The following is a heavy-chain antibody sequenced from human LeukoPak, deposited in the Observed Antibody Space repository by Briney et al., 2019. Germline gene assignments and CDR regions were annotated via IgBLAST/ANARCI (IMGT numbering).Heavy chain of an antibody. CDR3: GRHRSGSGTYFIAY. CDR1: GFTFSSYS. V-gene: IGHV3-7*01. D-gene: IGHD3-10*01. Sequence: GGSLRLSCVVSGFTFSSYSMIWVRQAPGKGLQWVANMKKDGSETKYADSVKGRFTISRDNARNSLYLQMTSLRAEDTAVYYCGRHRSGSGTYFIAYWGQGTLVSVSS. J-gene: IGHJ4*02. CDR2: MKKDGSET.